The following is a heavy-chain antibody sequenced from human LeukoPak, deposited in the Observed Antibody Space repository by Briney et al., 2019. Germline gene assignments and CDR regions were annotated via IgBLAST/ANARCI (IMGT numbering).Heavy chain of an antibody. V-gene: IGHV3-30*03. CDR2: ISYDGSNK. J-gene: IGHJ4*02. CDR1: GFTFSSYG. CDR3: ARDYFDY. Sequence: GRSLRLSCAASGFTFSSYGMHWVRQAPGKGLEWVAVISYDGSNKYYADSVKGRFTISRDNSKNTLYLQMNSLRAEDTAVYYCARDYFDYWGQGTLVTVSS.